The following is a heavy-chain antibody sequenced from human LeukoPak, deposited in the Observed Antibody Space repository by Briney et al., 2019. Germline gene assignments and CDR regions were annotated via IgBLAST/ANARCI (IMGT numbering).Heavy chain of an antibody. Sequence: GGSLRLSCEGSGVTFSSYTMIWVRQPPGNRLYLLTSISSTPSYIYYADSVKGRFTISRDNAKNSLYLQMNSLTAEDTAVYYCARGGTVITLYYDSWGQGTLVTVSS. V-gene: IGHV3-21*01. CDR2: ISSTPSYI. D-gene: IGHD4-11*01. J-gene: IGHJ4*02. CDR1: GVTFSSYT. CDR3: ARGGTVITLYYDS.